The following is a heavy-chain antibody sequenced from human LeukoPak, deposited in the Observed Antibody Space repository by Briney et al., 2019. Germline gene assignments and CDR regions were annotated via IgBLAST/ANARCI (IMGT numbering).Heavy chain of an antibody. CDR3: ARGSSYRGVDY. CDR1: GGSFSGYY. Sequence: PSETLSLTCAVYGGSFSGYYWSWIRQPPGKGLEWIGEINHSGSTNYNPSLKSRVTISVDTSKNQFSLKLSSVTAADTAVYYCARGSSYRGVDYWGQGTLVTVSS. V-gene: IGHV4-34*01. D-gene: IGHD1-14*01. CDR2: INHSGST. J-gene: IGHJ4*02.